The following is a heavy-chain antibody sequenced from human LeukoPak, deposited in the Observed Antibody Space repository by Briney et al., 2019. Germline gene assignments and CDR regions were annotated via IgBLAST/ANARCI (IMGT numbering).Heavy chain of an antibody. Sequence: SQTLSPTCTVSGGPISSGSYYWSWIRQPAGKGLEWIGRIYTSGSTNYNPSLKSRVTISVDTSKNQFSLKLSSVTAADTAVYYCARDSYDFWSGSYYYCGMDVWGQGTTVTVSS. CDR3: ARDSYDFWSGSYYYCGMDV. CDR1: GGPISSGSYY. D-gene: IGHD3-3*01. J-gene: IGHJ6*02. V-gene: IGHV4-61*02. CDR2: IYTSGST.